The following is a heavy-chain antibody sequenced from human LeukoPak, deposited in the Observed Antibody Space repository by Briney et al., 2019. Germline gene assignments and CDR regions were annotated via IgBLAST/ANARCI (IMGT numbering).Heavy chain of an antibody. D-gene: IGHD6-19*01. V-gene: IGHV1-2*04. J-gene: IGHJ3*02. CDR1: GYTFTGYY. CDR3: ARDPAPRDIAVAGGGDAFDI. Sequence: ASVKVSCKASGYTFTGYYMHWVRQAPGQGLEWMGWINPNSGGTNYAQKFQGWVTMTRDTSISTAYMELSRLRSDDTAVYYCARDPAPRDIAVAGGGDAFDIWGKGTMVTVSS. CDR2: INPNSGGT.